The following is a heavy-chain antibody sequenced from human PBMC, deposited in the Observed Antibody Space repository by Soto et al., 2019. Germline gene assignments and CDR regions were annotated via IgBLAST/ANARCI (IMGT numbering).Heavy chain of an antibody. CDR1: GFTFTNYA. CDR2: ITGSGGTV. V-gene: IGHV3-23*01. Sequence: EVQLLESGGGLAQPGGSLRLSCAASGFTFTNYAMSWVRQAPGKGLQWVSTITGSGGTVYYADSVKGRFTISRDNSKNTLYLQMNSLRAADTAVYYCAKEIWFSSGWYYVDFWGQGTLVTVSS. J-gene: IGHJ4*02. D-gene: IGHD6-19*01. CDR3: AKEIWFSSGWYYVDF.